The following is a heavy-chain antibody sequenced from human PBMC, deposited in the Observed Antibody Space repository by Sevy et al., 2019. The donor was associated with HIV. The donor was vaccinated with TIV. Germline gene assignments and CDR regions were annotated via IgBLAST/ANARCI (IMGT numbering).Heavy chain of an antibody. CDR3: ARERIVVVPAAMWYYGMDV. V-gene: IGHV4-61*01. J-gene: IGHJ6*02. CDR2: IYYSGST. Sequence: SETLSLTCTVSGGSVSSGSYYWSWIRQPPGKGLEWIGYIYYSGSTNYNPSLKSRVTISVDTSKNQFSLKLSSVTAADTAVYYCARERIVVVPAAMWYYGMDVWGQGTTVTVSS. D-gene: IGHD2-2*01. CDR1: GGSVSSGSYY.